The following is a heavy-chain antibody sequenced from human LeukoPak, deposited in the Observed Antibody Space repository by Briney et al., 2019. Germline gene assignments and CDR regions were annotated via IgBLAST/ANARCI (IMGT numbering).Heavy chain of an antibody. D-gene: IGHD3-10*01. CDR1: GGSVSIGSYY. Sequence: SETLSLTCTVSGGSVSIGSYYWSWLRQPPGKGLEWIGYIYYSGNTNYNPSLKSRVTISVDTSKNQFSLKLTSVTAADTAVYYCARGGLATMIRGVIPYWGQGTLVTVSS. CDR3: ARGGLATMIRGVIPY. V-gene: IGHV4-61*01. CDR2: IYYSGNT. J-gene: IGHJ4*02.